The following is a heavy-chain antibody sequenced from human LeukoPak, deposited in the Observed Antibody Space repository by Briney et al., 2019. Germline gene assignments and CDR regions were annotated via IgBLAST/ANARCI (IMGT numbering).Heavy chain of an antibody. Sequence: GGSLRLSCAASGFTFSSYAMHWVRQAPGKGLEWVAVISYDGSNKYYADSVKGRFTISRDNSKNTLYLQMNSLRAEDTAVYYCARSYGDYEMLDYWGQGTLVTVSS. D-gene: IGHD4-17*01. J-gene: IGHJ4*02. CDR2: ISYDGSNK. V-gene: IGHV3-30*04. CDR1: GFTFSSYA. CDR3: ARSYGDYEMLDY.